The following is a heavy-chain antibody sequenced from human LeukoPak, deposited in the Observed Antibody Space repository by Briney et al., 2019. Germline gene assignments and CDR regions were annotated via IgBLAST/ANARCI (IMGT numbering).Heavy chain of an antibody. CDR2: IRSKANSYAT. J-gene: IGHJ4*02. D-gene: IGHD3-9*01. CDR1: GFTFSGSA. CDR3: TSNYDILTGLFNFDY. V-gene: IGHV3-73*01. Sequence: GGSLRLSCAASGFTFSGSAMHWVRQASGKGLEWVGRIRSKANSYATAYAASVKGRFTISRDDSKNTAYLQMNSLKTEDTAVYYCTSNYDILTGLFNFDYWGQGTLVTVSP.